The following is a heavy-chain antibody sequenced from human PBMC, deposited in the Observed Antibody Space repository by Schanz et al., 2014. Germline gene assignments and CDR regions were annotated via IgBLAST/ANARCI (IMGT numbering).Heavy chain of an antibody. J-gene: IGHJ5*02. CDR3: ARGPLGTSP. D-gene: IGHD5-12*01. CDR1: GGTFSSYT. CDR2: IIPVLAIA. V-gene: IGHV1-69*02. Sequence: QLQLVQSGAEVKKPGSPVKVSCKSSGGTFSSYTISWIRQAPGQGLEWMGRIIPVLAIADYAQKFQGRVTFTADKSTSTAYMELSSLKSEDTAVYYCARGPLGTSPWGQGTLVTVSS.